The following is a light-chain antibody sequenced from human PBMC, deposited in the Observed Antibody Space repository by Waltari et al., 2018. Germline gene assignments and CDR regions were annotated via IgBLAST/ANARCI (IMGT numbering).Light chain of an antibody. J-gene: IGKJ2*01. V-gene: IGKV1-8*01. CDR3: QQYYSYLT. CDR2: AAP. CDR1: QGISSY. Sequence: AIRITQSPSSLSASTGDRVTITCRASQGISSYLAWYQQKPGKAPNLLIYAAPTLQSGVPSRFSGSGSGTDFTLTISCLQSEDFATYYCQQYYSYLTFGQGTKLEIK.